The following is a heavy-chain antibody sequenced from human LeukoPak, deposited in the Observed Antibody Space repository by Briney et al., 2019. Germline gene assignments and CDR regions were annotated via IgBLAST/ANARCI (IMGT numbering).Heavy chain of an antibody. CDR1: GLTFSNLK. J-gene: IGHJ4*02. CDR2: ISAGGRTT. Sequence: GGSLRLSCAVSGLTFSNLKMNWVRQAPGKGLEWVSYISAGGRTTFYADSVTGRFTISRDNAKNSLYLQMNSLRAEDTAVYYCASGGRWLQKPFDYWGQGTLVTVSS. D-gene: IGHD5-24*01. CDR3: ASGGRWLQKPFDY. V-gene: IGHV3-48*03.